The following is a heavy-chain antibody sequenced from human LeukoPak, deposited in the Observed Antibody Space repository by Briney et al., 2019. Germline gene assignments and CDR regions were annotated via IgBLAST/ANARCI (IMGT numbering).Heavy chain of an antibody. CDR3: ARGAPSNDAFDI. Sequence: PSETLSLTCTVSGYSISSGYYWGWIRQPPGKGLEWIGSIYHSGSTYYNPSLKSRFTISVDKSKNQFSLKLNSVTAADTAVYYCARGAPSNDAFDIWGQGTMVTVSS. V-gene: IGHV4-38-2*02. J-gene: IGHJ3*02. CDR1: GYSISSGYY. CDR2: IYHSGST.